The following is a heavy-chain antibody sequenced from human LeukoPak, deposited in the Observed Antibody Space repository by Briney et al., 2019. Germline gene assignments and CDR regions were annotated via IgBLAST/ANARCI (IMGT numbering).Heavy chain of an antibody. V-gene: IGHV4-39*01. D-gene: IGHD2-8*01. Sequence: SETLSLTCTVSGDSIRSSSYYWAWIRQPPGEGLEWIGTTYYSGTTSYNSSLKSRVTISVDTSKNQVSLKVSSVTAADTAMFYCARIMADQNAFDMWGQGTMVTVSS. CDR1: GDSIRSSSYY. CDR2: TYYSGTT. CDR3: ARIMADQNAFDM. J-gene: IGHJ3*02.